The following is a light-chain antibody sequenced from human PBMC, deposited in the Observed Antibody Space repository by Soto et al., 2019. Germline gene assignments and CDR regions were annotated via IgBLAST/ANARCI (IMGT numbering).Light chain of an antibody. CDR1: QGISSY. Sequence: AIRMTQSPSSFSASTGDRVTITCRASQGISSYLAWYQQKPGKAPKLLIYAASTLQSGVPSRFSGSGSGTDFTLTISCLQSEDFATYYCQQYYSYTFGPGTKVDI. J-gene: IGKJ3*01. CDR2: AAS. CDR3: QQYYSYT. V-gene: IGKV1-8*01.